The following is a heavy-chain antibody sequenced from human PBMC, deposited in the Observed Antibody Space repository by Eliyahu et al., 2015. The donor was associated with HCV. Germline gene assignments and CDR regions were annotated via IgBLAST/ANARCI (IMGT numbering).Heavy chain of an antibody. V-gene: IGHV4-30-4*01. CDR3: AAYTVTWSMDV. CDR1: GGSISRGDYY. Sequence: LAKPSQTLSLTCTVSGGSISRGDYYWSWIRQPPGKGLEWIGYVHYSGSTYYIPSLKSRVTMSLDTSKSQFSLKLSSVTAADTAVYYCAAYTVTWSMDVWGQGTTVTVSS. CDR2: VHYSGST. J-gene: IGHJ6*02. D-gene: IGHD4-11*01.